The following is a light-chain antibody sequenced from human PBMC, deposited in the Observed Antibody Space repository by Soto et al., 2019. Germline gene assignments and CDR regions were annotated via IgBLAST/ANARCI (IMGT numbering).Light chain of an antibody. CDR2: LNN. V-gene: IGLV1-40*01. CDR1: TSNIVAGYA. Sequence: QSVLTHPPSVSGTPGQRVTISCTGRTSNIVAGYAVHWYQQLPGAVPRLVIYLNNNRPSGDPDRISGSKSGTSASLAITGLQAEDEADYYFEAYDISLSGYVFGTGTKVTV. CDR3: EAYDISLSGYV. J-gene: IGLJ1*01.